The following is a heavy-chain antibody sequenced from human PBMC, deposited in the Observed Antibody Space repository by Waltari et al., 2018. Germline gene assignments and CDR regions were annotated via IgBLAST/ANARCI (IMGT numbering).Heavy chain of an antibody. V-gene: IGHV3-74*01. Sequence: EVQLVESGGGLVQPGGSLRLSCAASGITLSQSWMVWVRQVVGKGLMWVSKINPDGSDISYADSVKGRFTISRDNAKNTLYLQMNSLRAEDTALYFCTRLATELADYWGQGTLVTVSS. CDR3: TRLATELADY. J-gene: IGHJ4*02. D-gene: IGHD4-4*01. CDR2: INPDGSDI. CDR1: GITLSQSW.